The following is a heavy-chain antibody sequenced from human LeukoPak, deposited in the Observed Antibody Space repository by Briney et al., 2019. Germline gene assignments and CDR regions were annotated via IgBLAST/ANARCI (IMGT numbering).Heavy chain of an antibody. Sequence: GGSLRLSCAASGFTFSSYAMSWVRQAPGKGLEWVSVISGSVGSTYYADSVKGRFTISRDNSKNSLYLQMNSLRAEDTAVYYCAKNFGESFDYWGQGTLVTVSS. V-gene: IGHV3-23*01. CDR1: GFTFSSYA. CDR2: ISGSVGST. J-gene: IGHJ4*02. D-gene: IGHD3-10*01. CDR3: AKNFGESFDY.